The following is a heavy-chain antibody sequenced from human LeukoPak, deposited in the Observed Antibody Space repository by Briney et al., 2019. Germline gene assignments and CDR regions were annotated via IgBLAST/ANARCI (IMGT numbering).Heavy chain of an antibody. CDR1: GGTFSSYA. Sequence: GASVKLSCKASGGTFSSYAISWVRQAPGQGLEWMGGIIPIFGTANYAQKFQGRVTITTDESTSTAYMELSSLRSEDTAVYYCARGRGRVSYYFDYWGQGTLATVSS. J-gene: IGHJ4*02. CDR2: IIPIFGTA. V-gene: IGHV1-69*05. CDR3: ARGRGRVSYYFDY. D-gene: IGHD1-26*01.